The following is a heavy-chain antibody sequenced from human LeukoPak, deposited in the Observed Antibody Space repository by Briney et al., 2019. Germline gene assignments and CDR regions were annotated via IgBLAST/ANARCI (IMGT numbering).Heavy chain of an antibody. D-gene: IGHD3-10*01. V-gene: IGHV3-33*01. Sequence: GGSLRLSCAASGFTFSSYGMHWVRQAPGKGLEWVAVIWYDGSNKYYADSVKGRFTISRDNSKNTLYLQMNSLRAEDTAVYYCARGYMVRGVIRYGMDVWGQGTTVTVSS. CDR1: GFTFSSYG. CDR3: ARGYMVRGVIRYGMDV. CDR2: IWYDGSNK. J-gene: IGHJ6*02.